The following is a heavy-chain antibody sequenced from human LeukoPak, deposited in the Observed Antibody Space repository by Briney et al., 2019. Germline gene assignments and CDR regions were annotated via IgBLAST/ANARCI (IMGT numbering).Heavy chain of an antibody. V-gene: IGHV3-30*18. D-gene: IGHD1-7*01. Sequence: PGGSLRLSCAASGFTFSSYGMHWVRQAPGKGLEWVAVISYDGSNKYYADSVKGRFTISRDNSKNTLYLQMNSLRAEDTAVYYCAKGLGTGTQVYWGQGTLVTVSS. CDR1: GFTFSSYG. CDR2: ISYDGSNK. J-gene: IGHJ4*02. CDR3: AKGLGTGTQVY.